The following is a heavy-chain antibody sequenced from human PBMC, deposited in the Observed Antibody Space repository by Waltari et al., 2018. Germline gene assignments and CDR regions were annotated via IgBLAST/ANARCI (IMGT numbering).Heavy chain of an antibody. CDR1: GLTFTKNW. CDR2: ISPGDSDI. CDR3: ARQTAAVDPFDY. Sequence: EVQLVQSGAEVKKPGESLKISCKVSGLTFTKNWIAWVRQMPGKGLEWVGMISPGDSDIRYSPSVQGQVTISVDESINTAFLQWTSLKASDTAIYFCARQTAAVDPFDYWGQGTLVTVSS. J-gene: IGHJ4*02. D-gene: IGHD2-15*01. V-gene: IGHV5-51*01.